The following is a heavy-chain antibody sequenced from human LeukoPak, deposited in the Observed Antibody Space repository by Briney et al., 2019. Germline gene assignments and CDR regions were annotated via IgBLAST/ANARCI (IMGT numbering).Heavy chain of an antibody. V-gene: IGHV1-18*01. D-gene: IGHD3-16*01. CDR2: ISAYNGNT. Sequence: GASVKVSCKASGYTFNNYGISWVRQAPGQGLEWMGWISAYNGNTNYAQKFQGRVTMTTDTSTSTAYMELSSLRSEDTAVYYCAREKEGGLDYWGQGTLVTVSS. CDR1: GYTFNNYG. CDR3: AREKEGGLDY. J-gene: IGHJ4*02.